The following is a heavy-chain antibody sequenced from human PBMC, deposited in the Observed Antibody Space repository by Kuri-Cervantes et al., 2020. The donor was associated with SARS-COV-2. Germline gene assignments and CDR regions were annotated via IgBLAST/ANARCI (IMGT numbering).Heavy chain of an antibody. V-gene: IGHV4-61*02. J-gene: IGHJ5*02. CDR1: GGSISSGSYY. D-gene: IGHD1-26*01. CDR2: IYTSGST. Sequence: SETLSLTCTVSGGSISSGSYYWSWIRQPAGKGLEWIGRIYTSGSTNYNPYLKTRVTILVDTSKNQFTLRLSSVTAADTAVYFCARLCRYRRRWFDPWGQGTLVTVSS. CDR3: ARLCRYRRRWFDP.